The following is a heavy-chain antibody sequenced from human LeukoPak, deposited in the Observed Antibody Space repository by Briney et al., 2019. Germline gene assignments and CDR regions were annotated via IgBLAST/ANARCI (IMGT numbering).Heavy chain of an antibody. CDR2: IKEDGSEK. J-gene: IGHJ4*02. CDR1: GFTFSNYW. CDR3: ARAPRGYSYGHDY. D-gene: IGHD5-18*01. Sequence: GGSLRLSCAASGFTFSNYWMTWVRQAPGKGLEWVANIKEDGSEKYYVDSVKGRFTISRDNAKNSLYLQMNSLRAEDTAVYYCARAPRGYSYGHDYWGQGTLVTVSS. V-gene: IGHV3-7*01.